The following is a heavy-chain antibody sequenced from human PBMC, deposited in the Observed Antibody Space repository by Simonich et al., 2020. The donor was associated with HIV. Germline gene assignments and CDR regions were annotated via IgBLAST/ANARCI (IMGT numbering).Heavy chain of an antibody. J-gene: IGHJ4*02. Sequence: QVQLQQWGAGLLKPSETLSLTCAVYGGSFSGYYWSWIRQPQGKGLEWIGEINHSELTNYKSSLNSRATISVNKSKNQFSLKLSSVTAADTAIYYCARRDRELILYFDYWGQGNLVTVSS. V-gene: IGHV4-34*01. CDR2: INHSELT. CDR3: ARRDRELILYFDY. CDR1: GGSFSGYY. D-gene: IGHD3-3*01.